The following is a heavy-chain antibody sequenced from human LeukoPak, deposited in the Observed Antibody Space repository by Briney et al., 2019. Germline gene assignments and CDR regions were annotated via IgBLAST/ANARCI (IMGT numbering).Heavy chain of an antibody. CDR1: GGSISSYY. V-gene: IGHV4-59*01. D-gene: IGHD1-26*01. CDR3: ARVGSVGATLS. J-gene: IGHJ5*02. CDR2: IYYSGST. Sequence: NPSETLSLTCTVSGGSISSYYWSWIRQPPGKGLEWIGYIYYSGSTNYNPSLKSRATISVDTSKNQFSLKLSSVTAADTAVYYCARVGSVGATLSWGQGTLVTVSS.